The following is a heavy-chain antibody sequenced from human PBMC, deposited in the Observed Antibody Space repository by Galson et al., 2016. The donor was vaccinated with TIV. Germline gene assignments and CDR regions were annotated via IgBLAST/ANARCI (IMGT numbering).Heavy chain of an antibody. Sequence: SETLSLTCADYGGSLSGYYWSWIRQSPGKGLEWIGEINHRAITNYNPSLKSRVAISVDTSKNQFSLKVSSVTAADTAVYYCARYSNDEGDAYGFAYWGQGTLVTVSS. CDR2: INHRAIT. CDR3: ARYSNDEGDAYGFAY. J-gene: IGHJ4*02. D-gene: IGHD1-1*01. CDR1: GGSLSGYY. V-gene: IGHV4-34*01.